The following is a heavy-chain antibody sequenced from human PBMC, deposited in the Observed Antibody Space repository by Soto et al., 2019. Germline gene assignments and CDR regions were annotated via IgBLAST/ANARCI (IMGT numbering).Heavy chain of an antibody. J-gene: IGHJ6*02. D-gene: IGHD3-10*01. CDR1: GYTLSDYL. CDR2: INPRGGST. V-gene: IGHV1-46*01. CDR3: ARGSGSFVYGMDV. Sequence: QVQLVQSGAEVKKPGASVKVSCNASGYTLSDYLMHWGRQAPGQGLEWMGTINPRGGSTRYAENFQGRVTMTSDTSTSTVYMELSSLRSDDTAVFYCARGSGSFVYGMDVWGQGTTVTVS.